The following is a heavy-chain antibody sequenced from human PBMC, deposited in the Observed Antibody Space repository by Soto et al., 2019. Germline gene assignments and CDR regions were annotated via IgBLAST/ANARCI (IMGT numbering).Heavy chain of an antibody. CDR2: IYYSGST. CDR3: ARHKPIPRSIAARGGFDY. CDR1: GGSISSYY. Sequence: QVQLQESGPGLVKPSETLSLTCTVSGGSISSYYWSWIRQPPGKGLEWIGYIYYSGSTNYNPSLKSRVTISVDTSKNQFSLKLSSVTAADTAVYYCARHKPIPRSIAARGGFDYWGQGTLVTVSS. D-gene: IGHD6-6*01. V-gene: IGHV4-59*08. J-gene: IGHJ4*02.